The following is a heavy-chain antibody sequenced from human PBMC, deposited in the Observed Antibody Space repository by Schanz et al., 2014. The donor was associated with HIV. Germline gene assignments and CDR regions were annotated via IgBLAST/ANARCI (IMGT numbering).Heavy chain of an antibody. V-gene: IGHV1-2*02. Sequence: QVQLVQSGAEVKKPGASVKVSCKTSGNTFTGYYVHWVRQAPGQGLEWMGWIHPNSGGTKYAQKFQGRVTLTRDTSITTAYMELTTLRSDDTALYYCAIPGSGWSTFDYWGQGTLVTVSS. J-gene: IGHJ4*02. CDR1: GNTFTGYY. CDR3: AIPGSGWSTFDY. CDR2: IHPNSGGT. D-gene: IGHD6-19*01.